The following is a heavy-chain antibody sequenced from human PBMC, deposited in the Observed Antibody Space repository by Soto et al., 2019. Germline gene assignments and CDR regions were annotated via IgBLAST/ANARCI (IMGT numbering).Heavy chain of an antibody. CDR2: ISVYNANT. D-gene: IGHD1-1*01. Sequence: QVQLVKSGGEVRKPGASLKVSCKTSGYTFTNNGINGVRQAPGQGREWMGWISVYNANTKYAQKFRGRVTLTTDTLKSTAFMEHSILISDATAVFYGARGSTHYNIEVCCQGTTVTV. CDR1: GYTFTNNG. V-gene: IGHV1-18*04. J-gene: IGHJ6*02. CDR3: ARGSTHYNIEV.